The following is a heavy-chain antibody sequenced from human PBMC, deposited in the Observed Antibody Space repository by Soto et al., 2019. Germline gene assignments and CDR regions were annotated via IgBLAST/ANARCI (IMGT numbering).Heavy chain of an antibody. Sequence: GASVKVSCKASGYTFTSYYMHWVRQAPGQGLEWMGIINPSGGSTSYAQKFQGRVTMTRDTSTSTVYMELSSLRSEDTAVYYCASEGRTSDYIWGSYRYTFDYSGQGTLVTVSS. D-gene: IGHD3-16*02. CDR3: ASEGRTSDYIWGSYRYTFDY. J-gene: IGHJ4*02. CDR1: GYTFTSYY. V-gene: IGHV1-46*03. CDR2: INPSGGST.